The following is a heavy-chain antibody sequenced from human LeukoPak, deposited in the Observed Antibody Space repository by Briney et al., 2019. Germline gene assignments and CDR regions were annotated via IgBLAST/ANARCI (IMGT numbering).Heavy chain of an antibody. V-gene: IGHV3-7*01. CDR2: IQQDGSEK. Sequence: GGSLRLSCAASGFTFNYYWLTWVRQAPGKGLEWVANIQQDGSEKYYVDSVKGRFIISRDNAKNSLYLQMNSLRAEDTAVYYCARGSEGGYNWFDPWGQGTLVTVSS. CDR3: ARGSEGGYNWFDP. CDR1: GFTFNYYW. J-gene: IGHJ5*02. D-gene: IGHD3-10*01.